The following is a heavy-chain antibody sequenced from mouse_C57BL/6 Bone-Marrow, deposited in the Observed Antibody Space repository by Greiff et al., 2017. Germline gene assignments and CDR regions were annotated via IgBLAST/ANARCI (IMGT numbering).Heavy chain of an antibody. Sequence: QVQLQQPGAELVKPGASVKLSCKASGYTFTSYWMHWVKQRPGRGLEWIGRIDPNSGGTKYNEKFKSQATLTVDKPSSTAYKQRSMLTAEDSVVYYGARDDGSMDYWGQGTSVTVSS. CDR1: GYTFTSYW. CDR3: ARDDGSMDY. CDR2: IDPNSGGT. J-gene: IGHJ4*01. V-gene: IGHV1-72*01. D-gene: IGHD1-1*01.